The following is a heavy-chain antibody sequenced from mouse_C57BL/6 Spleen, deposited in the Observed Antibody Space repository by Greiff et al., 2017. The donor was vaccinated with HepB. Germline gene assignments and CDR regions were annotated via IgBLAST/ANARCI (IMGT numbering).Heavy chain of an antibody. CDR2: INPNNGGT. CDR3: ARSSSGYKDYFDY. D-gene: IGHD3-2*02. Sequence: VQLQQSGPELVKPGASVKISCKASGYTFTDYYMNWVKQSHGKSLEWIGDINPNNGGTSYNQKFKGKATLTVDKSSSTAYMELRSLTSEDSAVYYCARSSSGYKDYFDYWGQGTTLTVSS. CDR1: GYTFTDYY. V-gene: IGHV1-26*01. J-gene: IGHJ2*01.